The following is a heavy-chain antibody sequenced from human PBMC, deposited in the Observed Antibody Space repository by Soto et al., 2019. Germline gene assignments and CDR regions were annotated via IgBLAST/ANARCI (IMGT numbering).Heavy chain of an antibody. Sequence: QVQLVQSGAEVKKPEPSVKVSCKTSGGTFVRHVISWVRQAPGQGPEWMGKINPLSGIPNYAQKFQDRVTFTADTDSSTAYMELSSLRSDDTAVYYCAAPACAATWCSPSHNLDHWGQGTLVTVSS. J-gene: IGHJ4*02. V-gene: IGHV1-69*09. D-gene: IGHD2-2*01. CDR3: AAPACAATWCSPSHNLDH. CDR1: GGTFVRHV. CDR2: INPLSGIP.